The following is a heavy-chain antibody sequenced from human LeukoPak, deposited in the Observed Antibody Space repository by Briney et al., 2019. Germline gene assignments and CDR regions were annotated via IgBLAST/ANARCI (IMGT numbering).Heavy chain of an antibody. CDR2: ISSSSSYI. V-gene: IGHV3-21*01. CDR3: ARSSGYSYGSSENY. D-gene: IGHD5-18*01. J-gene: IGHJ4*02. CDR1: GFTFGSYS. Sequence: GGSLRLSCAASGFTFGSYSMNWVRQAPGKGLEWVSSISSSSSYIYYAGSVKGRFTISRDNAKNSLYLQMNSLRAEDTAVYYCARSSGYSYGSSENYWGQGTLVTVSS.